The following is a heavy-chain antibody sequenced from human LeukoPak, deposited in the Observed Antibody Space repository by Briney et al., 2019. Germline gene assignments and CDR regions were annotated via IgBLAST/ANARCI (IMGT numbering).Heavy chain of an antibody. D-gene: IGHD5-12*01. CDR1: GYTFTGYY. CDR2: INPNSGGT. V-gene: IGHV1-2*02. Sequence: ASVKVSCKASGYTFTGYYMHWVRQAPGQGLEWMGWINPNSGGTNYAQKFQGRVTMTRDTSISTAYMELSRLRSDDTAVHYCARSIGGYSGYGYFDYWGQGTLVTVSS. J-gene: IGHJ4*02. CDR3: ARSIGGYSGYGYFDY.